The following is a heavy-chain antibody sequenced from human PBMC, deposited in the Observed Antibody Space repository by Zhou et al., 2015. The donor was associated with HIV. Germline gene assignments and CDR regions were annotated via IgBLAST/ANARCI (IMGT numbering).Heavy chain of an antibody. CDR3: ANQLESGAKVGYDV. CDR1: TTTGVTYF. Sequence: QVVQSAPELKEPGASVRVSCATSTTTGVTYFTHWLRQVPGEGLEWLGRINPSTGGSNYGRHLEGRLTFRLGTHITTSYMDLSLLRADDTAIYYCANQLESGAKVGYDVWGQGTLITVS. V-gene: IGHV1-2*06. J-gene: IGHJ4*02. D-gene: IGHD4/OR15-4a*01. CDR2: INPSTGGS.